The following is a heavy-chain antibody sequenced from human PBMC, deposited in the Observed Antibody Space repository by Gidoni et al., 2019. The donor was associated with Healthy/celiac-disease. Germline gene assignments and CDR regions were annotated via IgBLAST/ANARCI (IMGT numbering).Heavy chain of an antibody. CDR2: IYYSGST. CDR3: AKTSRGYSYGTLDY. Sequence: QLQLQESGPGLVKPSETLSLTYTVSGGSISSSSYYWGWIRQPPGKGLEWIGSIYYSGSTYYNPSLKSRVTISVDTSKNQFSLKLSSVTAADTAVYYCAKTSRGYSYGTLDYWGQGTLVTVSS. D-gene: IGHD5-18*01. V-gene: IGHV4-39*01. J-gene: IGHJ4*02. CDR1: GGSISSSSYY.